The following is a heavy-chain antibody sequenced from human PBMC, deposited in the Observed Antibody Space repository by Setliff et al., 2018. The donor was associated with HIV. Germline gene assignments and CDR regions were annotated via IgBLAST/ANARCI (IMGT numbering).Heavy chain of an antibody. CDR2: IWYDGGTK. CDR3: ARSSTLPWELPYFDY. Sequence: PGGSLRLSCEASGFPFSVHGMHWVRQSPGKGLEWLAVIWYDGGTKYYADSLQGRFTISRDDSKNSVYLQMNSLRAEDTAVYYCARSSTLPWELPYFDYWGQGTLVTVSS. CDR1: GFPFSVHG. D-gene: IGHD1-26*01. J-gene: IGHJ4*02. V-gene: IGHV3-33*01.